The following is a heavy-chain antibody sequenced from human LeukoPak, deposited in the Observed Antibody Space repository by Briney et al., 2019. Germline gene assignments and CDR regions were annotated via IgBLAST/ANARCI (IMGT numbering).Heavy chain of an antibody. CDR1: GFTFSSYG. Sequence: GGSLRLSCAASGFTFSSYGMHWVRQAPGKGLEWVAFIRYDGSNKYYADSVKGRFTISRDNAKNSLYLQMNSLRAEDTAVYYCARDLIYGGNSPTFDYWGQGTLVTVSS. J-gene: IGHJ4*02. CDR2: IRYDGSNK. D-gene: IGHD4-23*01. V-gene: IGHV3-30*02. CDR3: ARDLIYGGNSPTFDY.